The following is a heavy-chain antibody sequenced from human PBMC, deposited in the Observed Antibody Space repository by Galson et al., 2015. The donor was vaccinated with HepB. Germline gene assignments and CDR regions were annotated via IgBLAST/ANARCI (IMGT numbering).Heavy chain of an antibody. Sequence: SLRLSCAASGFTFSDFAMVWVRQAPGVGLEWVSTCGSGNIKYYADSVKGRFTISRDNSRNTLYLQMNSLRAEDTADYYCAKWRLSERWFDPWGQGTLVTVSS. CDR1: GFTFSDFA. CDR3: AKWRLSERWFDP. CDR2: CGSGNIK. J-gene: IGHJ5*02. D-gene: IGHD1-1*01. V-gene: IGHV3-23*01.